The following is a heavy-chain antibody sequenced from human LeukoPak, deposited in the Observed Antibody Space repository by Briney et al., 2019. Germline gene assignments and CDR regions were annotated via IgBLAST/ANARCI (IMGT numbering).Heavy chain of an antibody. CDR1: GFTFSIHG. D-gene: IGHD3-10*01. V-gene: IGHV3-48*02. CDR3: ARVGRGVYGMDV. J-gene: IGHJ6*02. CDR2: IINSGGTV. Sequence: PGGSLRLSCAASGFTFSIHGMNWVRQAPGKGLEWVSYIINSGGTVYYTDSVQGRFTISRDNARNSLFLQMNSLRDEDTAVYYCARVGRGVYGMDVWDQGTTVTVSS.